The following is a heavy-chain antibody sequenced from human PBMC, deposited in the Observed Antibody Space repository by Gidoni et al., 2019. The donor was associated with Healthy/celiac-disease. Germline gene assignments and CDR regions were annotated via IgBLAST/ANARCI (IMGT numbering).Heavy chain of an antibody. D-gene: IGHD5-12*01. CDR1: GFTFSSYT. CDR3: AKDGRRDGYNYLFDY. Sequence: EVLLLESGGGLVQPGGSLRLPCAAYGFTFSSYTMSWVRRAPGKGLEWVSAISGSGGSTYYADSVKGRFTISGNNSKNTLYLQMNSLSAEDTAVYYCAKDGRRDGYNYLFDYWGQGTLVTVSS. J-gene: IGHJ4*02. V-gene: IGHV3-23*01. CDR2: ISGSGGST.